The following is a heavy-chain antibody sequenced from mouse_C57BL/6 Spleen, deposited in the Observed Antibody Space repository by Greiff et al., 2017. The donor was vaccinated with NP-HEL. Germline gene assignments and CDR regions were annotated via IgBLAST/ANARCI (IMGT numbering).Heavy chain of an antibody. CDR1: GFTFSDYY. CDR3: ARDGGIYYGNYEGYFDV. Sequence: EVQVVESEGGLVQPGSSMKLSCTASGFTFSDYYMAWVRQVPEKGLEWVANINYDGSSTYYLDSLKSRFIISRDNAKNILYLQMSSLKSEDTATYYCARDGGIYYGNYEGYFDVWGTGTTVTVSS. D-gene: IGHD2-1*01. CDR2: INYDGSST. V-gene: IGHV5-16*01. J-gene: IGHJ1*03.